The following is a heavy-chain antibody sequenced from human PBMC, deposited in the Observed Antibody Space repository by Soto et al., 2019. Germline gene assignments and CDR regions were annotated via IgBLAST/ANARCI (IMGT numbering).Heavy chain of an antibody. CDR3: TIVSILVPGSSVFSS. Sequence: EVLLAESGGGLVEPGGSLRLSCVGSGFVFSNAWMNWVRRARGKGLEWVGRIKSKSDGGTTDYIVPVKGRFTVSRDDSTGTVYLQMNSLRTEDTAIYYCTIVSILVPGSSVFSSWGQGTLVTVSS. CDR2: IKSKSDGGTT. J-gene: IGHJ5*02. CDR1: GFVFSNAW. V-gene: IGHV3-15*07. D-gene: IGHD6-19*01.